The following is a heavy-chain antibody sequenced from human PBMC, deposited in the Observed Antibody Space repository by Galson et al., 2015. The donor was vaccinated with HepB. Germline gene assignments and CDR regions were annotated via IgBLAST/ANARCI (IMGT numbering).Heavy chain of an antibody. J-gene: IGHJ6*02. CDR3: ARGRGIAAAGTSFWVVNYGMDV. Sequence: ETLSLTCAVYGGSFSGYYWSWIRQPPGKGLEWIGEINHSGSTNYNPSLKSRVTISVDTSKNQFSLKLSSVTAADTAVYYCARGRGIAAAGTSFWVVNYGMDVWGQGTTVTVS. CDR1: GGSFSGYY. CDR2: INHSGST. V-gene: IGHV4-34*01. D-gene: IGHD6-13*01.